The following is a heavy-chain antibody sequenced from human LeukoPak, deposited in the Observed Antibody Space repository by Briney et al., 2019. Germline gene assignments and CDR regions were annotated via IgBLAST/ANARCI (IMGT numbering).Heavy chain of an antibody. D-gene: IGHD3-3*01. Sequence: SETLSLTCTVSGGSISSSSYYWGWLRQPPGKGLEWIGSIYYSGSTYYNPSLKSRVTISVDTSKNQFSLKLSSVTAADTAVYYCARVSEYYDFWSGYASINWFDPWGQGTLVTVFS. V-gene: IGHV4-39*07. CDR2: IYYSGST. J-gene: IGHJ5*02. CDR1: GGSISSSSYY. CDR3: ARVSEYYDFWSGYASINWFDP.